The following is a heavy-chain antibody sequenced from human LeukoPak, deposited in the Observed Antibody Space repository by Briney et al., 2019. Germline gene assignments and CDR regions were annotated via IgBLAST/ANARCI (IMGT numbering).Heavy chain of an antibody. Sequence: PSETLSLTCTVSGGSISSSSYYWGWIRQPPGKGLEWIGSIYYSGSTYYNPSLKSRVTISVDTSKNQFSLKLSSVTAADTAVYYCARGEVVPAALFDYWGQGTLVTVSS. CDR1: GGSISSSSYY. J-gene: IGHJ4*02. V-gene: IGHV4-39*07. D-gene: IGHD2-2*01. CDR2: IYYSGST. CDR3: ARGEVVPAALFDY.